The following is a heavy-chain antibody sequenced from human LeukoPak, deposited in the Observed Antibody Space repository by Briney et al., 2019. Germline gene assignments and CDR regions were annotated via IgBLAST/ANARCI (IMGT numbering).Heavy chain of an antibody. CDR2: INSNSADT. CDR3: AGIGISARGTNFHH. V-gene: IGHV1-2*02. J-gene: IGHJ1*01. Sequence: GASVKVSCKTSGYSFIDYYIHWVRQAPGQGLEWMGWINSNSADTNYAQNFQGRVTMTRDTSISTAYMELSRLRSDDTALYYCAGIGISARGTNFHHWGQGTLVTVSS. D-gene: IGHD6-13*01. CDR1: GYSFIDYY.